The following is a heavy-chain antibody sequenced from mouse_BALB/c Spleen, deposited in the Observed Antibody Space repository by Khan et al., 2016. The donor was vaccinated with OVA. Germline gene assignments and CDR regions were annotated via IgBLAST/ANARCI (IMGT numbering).Heavy chain of an antibody. V-gene: IGHV1-69*02. CDR3: ARSFLYGSSTWIAY. D-gene: IGHD1-1*01. CDR2: IDPSDSYT. CDR1: GYPLTSYW. Sequence: QVQLQQSGAELVKPGASVKLSCKASGYPLTSYWLHWVKQRPGQGLEWIGEIDPSDSYTNYNQKFKGKATLTVDKSSRTTYMQLSSLTSEDFAVYYCARSFLYGSSTWIAYWGQGTLVTVSA. J-gene: IGHJ3*01.